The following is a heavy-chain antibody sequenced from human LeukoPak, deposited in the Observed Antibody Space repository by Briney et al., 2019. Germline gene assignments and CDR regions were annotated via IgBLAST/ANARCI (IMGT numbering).Heavy chain of an antibody. J-gene: IGHJ4*02. V-gene: IGHV3-13*01. CDR1: GFTFSSYD. D-gene: IGHD3-10*01. CDR3: ARDRGVRGP. Sequence: GGSLRLSCAASGFTFSSYDVHWVRQATGRGLEWVSAMGTAGDTYYAGSVKGRFTISREDAKNSFYLQMNSLRAGDTAVYYCARDRGVRGPWGQGTLVTVSS. CDR2: MGTAGDT.